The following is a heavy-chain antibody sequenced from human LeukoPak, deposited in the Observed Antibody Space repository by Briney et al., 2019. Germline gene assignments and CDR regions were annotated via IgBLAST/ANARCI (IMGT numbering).Heavy chain of an antibody. CDR3: ARDSLYLNWNYHYGMDV. Sequence: EGSLRLSCVASGFTFSSYWMSWVRQAPGKGLEWVANIKQDGSEKYYVDSVKGRFTISRDNAKNSLYLQMNSLRAEDTAVYYCARDSLYLNWNYHYGMDVWGQGTTVTVSS. CDR2: IKQDGSEK. D-gene: IGHD1-1*01. J-gene: IGHJ6*02. V-gene: IGHV3-7*01. CDR1: GFTFSSYW.